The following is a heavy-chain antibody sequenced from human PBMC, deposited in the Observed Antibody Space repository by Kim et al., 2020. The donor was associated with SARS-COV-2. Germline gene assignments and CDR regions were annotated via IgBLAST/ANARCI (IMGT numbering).Heavy chain of an antibody. Sequence: ASVKVSCKASGYTFTNYFFLWVRQATGQGLEWMGWINSNNGGTNYAQKFQGRVTLTRDTSISTAYMGLSSLRSDDTAVYYCATSDGPDFSTASCFAYWVQEHLAPDPS. J-gene: IGHJ4*02. CDR2: INSNNGGT. CDR3: ATSDGPDFSTASCFAY. V-gene: IGHV1-2*02. CDR1: GYTFTNYF. D-gene: IGHD2-2*01.